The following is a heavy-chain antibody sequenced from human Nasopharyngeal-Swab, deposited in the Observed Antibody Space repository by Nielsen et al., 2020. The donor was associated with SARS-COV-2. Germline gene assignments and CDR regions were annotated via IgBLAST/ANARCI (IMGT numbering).Heavy chain of an antibody. CDR2: IYYSGST. CDR3: ARERGRGGIWNYYYYYMDV. J-gene: IGHJ6*03. V-gene: IGHV4-39*07. D-gene: IGHD3-10*01. CDR1: GGSISSSSYY. Sequence: SETLSLTCTVSGGSISSSSYYWGWIRQPPWKGLEWIGSIYYSGSTYYNPSLKSRVTISVDTSKNQFSLKLSSVTAADTAVYYCARERGRGGIWNYYYYYMDVWGKGTTVTVSS.